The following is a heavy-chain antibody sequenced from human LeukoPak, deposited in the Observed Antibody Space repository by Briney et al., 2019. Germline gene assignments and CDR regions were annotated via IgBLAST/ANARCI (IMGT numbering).Heavy chain of an antibody. J-gene: IGHJ4*02. CDR2: IYPGDSDT. CDR3: ARLDYNYDILTTYSPFDY. V-gene: IGHV5-51*01. Sequence: GESLQISCKGSGYSFTNYWIGWVRQMPGKGLEWMGVIYPGDSDTRYSPSFQGQVTISADKSISTAYLQWSSLKASDTAMYYCARLDYNYDILTTYSPFDYWGQGTLVTVSS. CDR1: GYSFTNYW. D-gene: IGHD3-9*01.